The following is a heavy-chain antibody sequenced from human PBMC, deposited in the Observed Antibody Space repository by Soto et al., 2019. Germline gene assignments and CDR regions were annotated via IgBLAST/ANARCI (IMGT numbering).Heavy chain of an antibody. CDR1: GFTFSSYG. J-gene: IGHJ4*02. V-gene: IGHV3-33*01. CDR2: IWYDGSNK. CDR3: ARDRGDYYDSSGAFDY. D-gene: IGHD3-22*01. Sequence: GETLSLSCAASGFTFSSYGMHWVRQAPGKGLEWVAVIWYDGSNKYYADSVKGRFTISRDNSKNTLYLQMNSLRAEDTAVYYCARDRGDYYDSSGAFDYWGQGTLVTVSS.